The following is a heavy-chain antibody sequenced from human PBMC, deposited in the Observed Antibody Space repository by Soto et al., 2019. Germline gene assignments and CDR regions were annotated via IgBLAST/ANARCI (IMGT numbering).Heavy chain of an antibody. CDR2: ISAYNGNT. Sequence: ASVKVSCKASGYTSTSYGISWVRQAPGQGLEWMGWISAYNGNTNYAQKLQGRVTMTTDTSTSTAYMELRSLRSDDTAVYYCASSLEVTRPFDYWGQGTLGTCSS. V-gene: IGHV1-18*04. CDR1: GYTSTSYG. CDR3: ASSLEVTRPFDY. J-gene: IGHJ4*02. D-gene: IGHD5-12*01.